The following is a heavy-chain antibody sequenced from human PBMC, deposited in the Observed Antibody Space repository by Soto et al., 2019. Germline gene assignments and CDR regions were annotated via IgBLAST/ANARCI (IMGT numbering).Heavy chain of an antibody. CDR1: GFTFSSYG. CDR3: VKDGSSGWPYFYDMDV. J-gene: IGHJ6*02. D-gene: IGHD6-19*01. Sequence: GGSLRLSCAASGFTFSSYGMHWVRQAPGKGLEWVAVISYDGRNKYYADAVKGRFTISSDNSKNTLYLQMSSLRAEDTAVYYCVKDGSSGWPYFYDMDVWGQGTTVTVSS. CDR2: ISYDGRNK. V-gene: IGHV3-30*18.